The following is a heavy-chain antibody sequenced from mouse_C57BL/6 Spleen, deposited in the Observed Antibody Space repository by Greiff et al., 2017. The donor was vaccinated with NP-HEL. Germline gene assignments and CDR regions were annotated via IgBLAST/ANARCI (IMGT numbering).Heavy chain of an antibody. Sequence: QVQLQQSGAELVKPGASVKMSCKASGYTFTSYWITWVKQRPGQGLEWIGDIYPGSGSTNYNEKFKSKATLTVDTSSSTAYMQLSSLTSEDSAVYYCAREAAQATRGYFDYWGQGTTLTVSS. J-gene: IGHJ2*01. D-gene: IGHD3-2*02. CDR2: IYPGSGST. V-gene: IGHV1-55*01. CDR3: AREAAQATRGYFDY. CDR1: GYTFTSYW.